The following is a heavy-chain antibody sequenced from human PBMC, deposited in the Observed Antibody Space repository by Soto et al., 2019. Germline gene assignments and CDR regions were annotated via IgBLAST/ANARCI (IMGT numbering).Heavy chain of an antibody. V-gene: IGHV3-53*01. Sequence: EVQLVESGGCLIQPGGSLRLSCAASGFAVSSKYMTWVRQAPGKGLEWVSVIYGGGTTYYADSVKGRFTISRDTSKNTLYLQMNSLRAEDTAVYYCVKTTGWPGFDFWGQGTLVTVSS. J-gene: IGHJ4*02. CDR1: GFAVSSKY. CDR3: VKTTGWPGFDF. CDR2: IYGGGTT. D-gene: IGHD6-19*01.